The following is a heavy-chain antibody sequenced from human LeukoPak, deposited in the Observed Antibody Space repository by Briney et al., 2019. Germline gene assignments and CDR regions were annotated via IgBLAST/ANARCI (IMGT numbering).Heavy chain of an antibody. D-gene: IGHD5-12*01. J-gene: IGHJ4*02. CDR2: TYYRSKWYD. CDR3: ARGGRAGSGYYFSFFDN. V-gene: IGHV6-1*01. Sequence: SQTISLTCAISGDSVSSNSATWNWIGQSPSRGLEWRGRTYYRSKWYDDCAESVKRRIAFNPDTSKNQFSLQLNSVTPEDTAVYYCARGGRAGSGYYFSFFDNWGQGTLVTVSS. CDR1: GDSVSSNSAT.